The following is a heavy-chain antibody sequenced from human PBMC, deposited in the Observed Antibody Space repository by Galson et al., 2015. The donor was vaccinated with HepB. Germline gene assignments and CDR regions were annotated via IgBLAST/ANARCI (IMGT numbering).Heavy chain of an antibody. CDR1: GFTFSTFA. CDR2: LHNDGVTT. V-gene: IGHV3-23*05. J-gene: IGHJ4*02. D-gene: IGHD2-2*03. Sequence: SLRLSCAASGFTFSTFAMGWVRQAPGKGLEWASTLHNDGVTTHIADSVRGRFTISRDNSKNTLFLQMNSLGVEDTALYYCAKFRGMDIGEYHFDHWGQGTLVTVSS. CDR3: AKFRGMDIGEYHFDH.